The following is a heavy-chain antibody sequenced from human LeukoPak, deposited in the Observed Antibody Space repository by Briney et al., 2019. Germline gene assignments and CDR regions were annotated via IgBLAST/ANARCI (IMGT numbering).Heavy chain of an antibody. D-gene: IGHD4-17*01. CDR1: GYPFSSYS. CDR2: ISVSGGVR. J-gene: IGHJ4*02. Sequence: GGSLRLSCVASGYPFSSYSMNWIRQAPGKGLEWVSYISVSGGVRSYADSVKGRFTISRDSAKNSLYLQMNSLRDEDTAVYYCARDRDSGDYTAAPGDYWGQGTLVTVSS. V-gene: IGHV3-48*02. CDR3: ARDRDSGDYTAAPGDY.